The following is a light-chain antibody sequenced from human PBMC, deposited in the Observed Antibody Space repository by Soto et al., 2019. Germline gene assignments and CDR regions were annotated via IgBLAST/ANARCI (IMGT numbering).Light chain of an antibody. CDR2: GAS. CDR3: QQFINSPYMYI. CDR1: QDVGTNY. J-gene: IGKJ2*01. V-gene: IGKV3-20*01. Sequence: EVVLTQSPGTLSLSPGEGATLSCRSSQDVGTNYLAWYQQKPGQAPRLLIFGASSRASGVPGRFSGSGSGTELSLTISRLETEDSAVYYCQQFINSPYMYIFGQGTKLEI.